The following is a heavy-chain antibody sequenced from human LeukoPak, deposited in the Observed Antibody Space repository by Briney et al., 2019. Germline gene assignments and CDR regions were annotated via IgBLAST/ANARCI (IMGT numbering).Heavy chain of an antibody. V-gene: IGHV4-30-4*08. Sequence: SQTLSLTCTVSSGSISSGDYYWRWLSQPPGKGLEWIVYIYYSGSTYYNPSLKSRVTISVDTSKNQFSLKLSSVTAADTAVYYCARDPSNDRFDYWGQGTLVTVSS. CDR1: SGSISSGDYY. CDR3: ARDPSNDRFDY. J-gene: IGHJ4*02. D-gene: IGHD2-8*01. CDR2: IYYSGST.